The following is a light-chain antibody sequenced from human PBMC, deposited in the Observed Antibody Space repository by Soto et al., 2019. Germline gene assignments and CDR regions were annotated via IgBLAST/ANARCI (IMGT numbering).Light chain of an antibody. CDR2: SNN. CDR3: AAWDDRLNGWV. J-gene: IGLJ3*02. Sequence: QPVLTQPPSASGTPGQRVTISCSGSSSNIGSNTVNWYQQLPGTAPKLLIYSNNQRHSGVPDRFSGSKSGTSASLAISGLQSEDEADYYCAAWDDRLNGWVFGGGTKLPVL. CDR1: SSNIGSNT. V-gene: IGLV1-44*01.